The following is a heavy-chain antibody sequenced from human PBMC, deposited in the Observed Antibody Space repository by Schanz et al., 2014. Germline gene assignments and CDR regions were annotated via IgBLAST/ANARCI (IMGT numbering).Heavy chain of an antibody. CDR2: MNPNSGNT. J-gene: IGHJ4*02. D-gene: IGHD3-16*01. V-gene: IGHV1-8*01. CDR3: TKGRTFGR. CDR1: GYTFTSYG. Sequence: QGQLVQSGAEVKKPGASVKVSCKASGYTFTSYGITWVRQAPGQGLEWMGWMNPNSGNTGYAQKFQGRVTMTRNTSITTAYLELSSLRSGDTAVYYCTKGRTFGRWGQGTLVTVSS.